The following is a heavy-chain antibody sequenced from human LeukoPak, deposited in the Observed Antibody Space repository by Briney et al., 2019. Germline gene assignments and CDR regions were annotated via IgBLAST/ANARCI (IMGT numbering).Heavy chain of an antibody. D-gene: IGHD6-13*01. CDR3: ARHGASSSWYQYYYFDY. Sequence: GSLRLSCAASGFTFSSYSMNWLRQPPGKGLEWLGEINHSGSTNYNPSLKSRVTISVDTSKNQFSLKLSSVTAADTAVYYCARHGASSSWYQYYYFDYWGQGTLVTVSS. CDR1: GFTFSSYS. V-gene: IGHV4-34*01. J-gene: IGHJ4*02. CDR2: INHSGST.